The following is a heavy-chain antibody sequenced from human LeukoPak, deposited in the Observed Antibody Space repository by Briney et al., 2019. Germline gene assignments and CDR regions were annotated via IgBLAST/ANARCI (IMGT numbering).Heavy chain of an antibody. J-gene: IGHJ4*02. CDR3: VQHGDIFDY. CDR1: GFTFSDYW. D-gene: IGHD7-27*01. V-gene: IGHV3-74*01. Sequence: AGGSLRLSCAASGFTFSDYWMHWVRHAPGKGLVWVSRISSDGSRVTYADSVKGRFTISRDNAKNTLYLQMNSLRAEDTAVYYCVQHGDIFDYWGQGTLVTVSS. CDR2: ISSDGSRV.